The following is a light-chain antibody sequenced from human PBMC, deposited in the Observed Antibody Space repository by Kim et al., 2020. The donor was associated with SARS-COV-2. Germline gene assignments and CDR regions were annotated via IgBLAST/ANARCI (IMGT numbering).Light chain of an antibody. J-gene: IGLJ2*01. CDR3: QTWDSTTVI. CDR2: QDN. CDR1: KLGEKY. V-gene: IGLV3-1*01. Sequence: SVSPGQTARITCSGDKLGEKYTCWYQHKPGQSPVVVIYQDNKRPSGMTERFSGSSSGNTATLTISGTQPMDEADYYCQTWDSTTVIFGGGTQLTVL.